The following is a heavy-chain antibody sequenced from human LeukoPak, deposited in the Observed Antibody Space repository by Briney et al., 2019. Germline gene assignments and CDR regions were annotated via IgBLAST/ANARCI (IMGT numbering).Heavy chain of an antibody. CDR1: GYTFTSYY. J-gene: IGHJ4*02. CDR3: ASLNGYSSSWSNFDY. V-gene: IGHV1-46*01. CDR2: INPSGGTT. D-gene: IGHD6-13*01. Sequence: GASVKVSCKASGYTFTSYYMHWVRQAPGQGLEWMGIINPSGGTTSYAQKFQGRVTMTRDTSTSTVYMELSSLRSEDTAVYYCASLNGYSSSWSNFDYWGQGTLVTVSS.